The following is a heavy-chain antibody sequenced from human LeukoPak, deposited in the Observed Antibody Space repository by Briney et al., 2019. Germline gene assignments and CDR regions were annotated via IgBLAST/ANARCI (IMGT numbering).Heavy chain of an antibody. J-gene: IGHJ4*02. V-gene: IGHV3-30-3*01. CDR3: ARSGEDLLALFDY. CDR2: ISYDGSNK. Sequence: GGSLRLSCAASGFTFSSYAMHWVRQAPGKGLEWVAVISYDGSNKYYADSVKGRFTISRDNSKNTLYLQMNSLRAEDTAVYYCARSGEDLLALFDYWGQGTLVTVSS. CDR1: GFTFSSYA. D-gene: IGHD3-10*01.